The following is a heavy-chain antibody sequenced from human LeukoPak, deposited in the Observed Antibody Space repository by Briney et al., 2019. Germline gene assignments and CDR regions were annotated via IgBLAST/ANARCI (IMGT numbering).Heavy chain of an antibody. J-gene: IGHJ4*02. CDR1: GFTFSSYS. V-gene: IGHV3-21*01. Sequence: GGSLRLSCAASGFTFSSYSMNWVRQAPGKGLEWVSSISSSSSYIYYADSVEGRFTISRDNAKNSLYLQMNSLRAEDTAVYHCARAGGYVQWYFDYWGQGTLVTVSS. CDR2: ISSSSSYI. D-gene: IGHD5-12*01. CDR3: ARAGGYVQWYFDY.